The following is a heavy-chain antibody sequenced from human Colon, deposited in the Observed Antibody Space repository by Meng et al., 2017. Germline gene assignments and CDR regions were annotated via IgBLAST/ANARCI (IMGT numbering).Heavy chain of an antibody. CDR1: GFTFADYA. Sequence: GGSLRLSCAASGFTFADYAMHWVRQAPGKGLEWVSGISWNSGSIGYADSVKGRFTISRDNAKNSLYLQMNSLRAEDMALYYCAKGGIAAAGTLGNWFDPWGQGTLVTVSS. V-gene: IGHV3-9*03. CDR3: AKGGIAAAGTLGNWFDP. D-gene: IGHD6-13*01. J-gene: IGHJ5*02. CDR2: ISWNSGSI.